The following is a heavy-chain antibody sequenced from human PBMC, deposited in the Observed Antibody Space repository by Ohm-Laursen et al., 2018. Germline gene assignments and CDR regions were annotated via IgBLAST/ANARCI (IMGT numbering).Heavy chain of an antibody. Sequence: SDTLSLTCPVSGGSMSSYYWSWIRQPAGKGLEWIGRIYSSGTTDYNPSLKSRVTISVDTSKNQFSLKLSSVTAADTAVYYCARAGISGFGEVGAFDIWGQGTMVTVSS. CDR1: GGSMSSYY. D-gene: IGHD3-10*01. CDR2: IYSSGTT. V-gene: IGHV4-4*07. J-gene: IGHJ3*02. CDR3: ARAGISGFGEVGAFDI.